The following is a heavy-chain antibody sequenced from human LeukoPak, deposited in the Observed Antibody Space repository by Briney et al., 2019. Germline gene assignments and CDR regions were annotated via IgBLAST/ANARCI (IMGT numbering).Heavy chain of an antibody. J-gene: IGHJ4*02. D-gene: IGHD3-16*02. CDR2: ISGSGGST. CDR3: ANYDYVWGSYRRHYFDY. Sequence: GGSLRLSCAASGFTFSSYAMSWVRQAPGKGLEWVSAISGSGGSTYYADSVKGRFTISGDNSKNTLYLQMNSLRAEDTAVYYCANYDYVWGSYRRHYFDYWGQGTLVTVSS. V-gene: IGHV3-23*01. CDR1: GFTFSSYA.